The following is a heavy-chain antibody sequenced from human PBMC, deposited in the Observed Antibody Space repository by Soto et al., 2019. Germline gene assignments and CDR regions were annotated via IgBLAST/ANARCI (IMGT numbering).Heavy chain of an antibody. Sequence: GASVKVSCKASGGTFSSYAISWVRQAPGQGLEWMGGIIPIFGTANYAQKFQGRVTITADESTSTAYMELSSLRSEDTAVYYCARVAEWKGRGNKYFQHWGQGTLVTVSS. CDR1: GGTFSSYA. CDR3: ARVAEWKGRGNKYFQH. V-gene: IGHV1-69*13. D-gene: IGHD1-1*01. J-gene: IGHJ1*01. CDR2: IIPIFGTA.